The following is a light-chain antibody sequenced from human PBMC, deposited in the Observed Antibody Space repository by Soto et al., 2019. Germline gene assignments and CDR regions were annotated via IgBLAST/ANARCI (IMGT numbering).Light chain of an antibody. CDR1: SSNIGAGYD. Sequence: QSVLTQPPSVSGAPGQRVTISCTGSSSNIGAGYDVHWYQQLPGTAPKLLIYGDSNRPSGVPDPFAGSKSCTSASLAITGLQAEDEADYYCQSYDSSLSVVVFDGGTELTVL. CDR3: QSYDSSLSVVV. V-gene: IGLV1-40*01. J-gene: IGLJ2*01. CDR2: GDS.